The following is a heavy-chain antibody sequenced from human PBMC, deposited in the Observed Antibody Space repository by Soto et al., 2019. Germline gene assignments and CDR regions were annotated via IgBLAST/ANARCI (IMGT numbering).Heavy chain of an antibody. D-gene: IGHD3-22*01. CDR2: IYYSGST. CDR3: ARDSHYDSSGYYYVPIHSHTDYGMDV. J-gene: IGHJ6*02. V-gene: IGHV4-39*02. Sequence: SETLSLTCTVSGGFISSSSYYWGWIRQPPGKGLEWIGSIYYSGSTYYNPSLKSRVTISVDTSKNQFSLKLSSVTAADTAVYYCARDSHYDSSGYYYVPIHSHTDYGMDVWGQGTTVTVSS. CDR1: GGFISSSSYY.